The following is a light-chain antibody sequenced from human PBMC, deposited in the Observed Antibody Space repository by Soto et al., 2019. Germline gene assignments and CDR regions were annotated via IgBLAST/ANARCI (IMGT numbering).Light chain of an antibody. CDR1: QTISNY. J-gene: IGKJ1*01. CDR2: DAS. CDR3: QQYNSYPLK. V-gene: IGKV1-5*01. Sequence: DIPMTQSPSTLSASVGDSVTITCRASQTISNYLAWYQQKPGKAPKLLIYDASSLESGAPSRFSGSGSGTEFTLTISSLQPDDFATYYCQQYNSYPLKFGQGTKVEI.